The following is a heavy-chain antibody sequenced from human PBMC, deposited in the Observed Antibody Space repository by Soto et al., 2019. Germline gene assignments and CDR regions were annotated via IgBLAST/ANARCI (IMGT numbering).Heavy chain of an antibody. CDR3: AKNYYFDS. CDR1: GFTFRYYA. V-gene: IGHV3-23*01. CDR2: VTPSGSST. J-gene: IGHJ4*02. Sequence: GSLRLSCAASGFTFRYYAMSWVRQTPGKGLEWVSSVTPSGSSTFYADSVKGRFTMSRDNSKNTLYLQMNSLRAEDTAVYYCAKNYYFDSWGRGTLVTVSS.